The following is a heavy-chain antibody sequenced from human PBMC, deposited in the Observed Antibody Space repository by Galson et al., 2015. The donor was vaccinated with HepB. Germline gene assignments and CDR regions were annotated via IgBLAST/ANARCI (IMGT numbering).Heavy chain of an antibody. CDR2: MNPNTGGT. Sequence: SVKVSCKASGYTFPGYNIHWVRQAPGQGLEWTGLMNPNTGGTDYAQKFQGRVTMTRDTSISTAYMEVSRLTSDDTAVYYCAREVVAAHNWFNPWGQGTLVTVSS. CDR1: GYTFPGYN. V-gene: IGHV1-2*06. CDR3: AREVVAAHNWFNP. D-gene: IGHD2-15*01. J-gene: IGHJ5*02.